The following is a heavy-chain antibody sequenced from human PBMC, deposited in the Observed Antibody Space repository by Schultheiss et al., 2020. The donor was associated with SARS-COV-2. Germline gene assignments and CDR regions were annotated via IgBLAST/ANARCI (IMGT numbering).Heavy chain of an antibody. Sequence: SETLSLTCTVSGGSISSSSYYWSWIRQPPGKGLEWIGYIYYSGSTYYNPSLKSRVTISVDTSKNQFSLKLSSVTAADTAVYYCAREGLVSGLVGGMDVWGQGTTVTVSS. D-gene: IGHD6-6*01. CDR1: GGSISSSSYY. J-gene: IGHJ6*02. V-gene: IGHV4-31*03. CDR2: IYYSGST. CDR3: AREGLVSGLVGGMDV.